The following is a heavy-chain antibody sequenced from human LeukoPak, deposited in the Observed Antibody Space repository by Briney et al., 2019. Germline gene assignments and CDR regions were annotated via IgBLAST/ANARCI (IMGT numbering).Heavy chain of an antibody. Sequence: PSETLTLTCTVSGGSISSSSYYWGWIPQPPGKGLERIGKNDDSGRTYYHPSLKSRVTICVNKSNNLFSLKLSHVTADDTAVYHCARQTGFTVGMEVWGEGAT. V-gene: IGHV4-39*01. CDR1: GGSISSSSYY. CDR2: NDDSGRT. D-gene: IGHD1-14*01. J-gene: IGHJ6*01. CDR3: ARQTGFTVGMEV.